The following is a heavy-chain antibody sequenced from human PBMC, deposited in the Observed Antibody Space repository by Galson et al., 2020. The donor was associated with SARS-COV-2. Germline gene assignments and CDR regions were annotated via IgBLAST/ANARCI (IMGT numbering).Heavy chain of an antibody. CDR3: ARDVRGGGRQGPY. CDR1: GFTFSTCA. CDR2: ISHDGRKK. Sequence: TGGSLRLSCAASGFTFSTCAMYWVRQAPGKGLEWVAAISHDGRKKNYVDSVKGRFTISRDNSKNTVYLQMNSLRPDDTAVYFCARDVRGGGRQGPYWGQGTLVSVSS. D-gene: IGHD2-15*01. J-gene: IGHJ4*02. V-gene: IGHV3-30*04.